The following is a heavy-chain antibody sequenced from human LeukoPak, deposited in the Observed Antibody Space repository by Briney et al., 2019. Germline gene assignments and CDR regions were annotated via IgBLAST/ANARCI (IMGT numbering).Heavy chain of an antibody. CDR2: IYSSGST. V-gene: IGHV4-4*07. CDR1: GGSISTYY. D-gene: IGHD3-3*01. CDR3: ASRSSIWSGYQDTLYYFDS. Sequence: SETLSLTCTVSGGSISTYYWSWIRQPAGKDLEWIGHIYSSGSTNYNPSLKSRVTISVDTSKNQFSLKLSSVTAADTAVYYCASRSSIWSGYQDTLYYFDSWGQGTLVTVSS. J-gene: IGHJ4*02.